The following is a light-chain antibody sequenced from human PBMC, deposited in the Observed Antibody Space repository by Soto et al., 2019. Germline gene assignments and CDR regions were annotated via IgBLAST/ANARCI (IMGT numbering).Light chain of an antibody. CDR2: LGS. J-gene: IGKJ1*01. Sequence: DIVMTQSPLSLPVTPGEPASISCRSSQSLLHSNGYNYLDWYLQKPGQSPQLLIYLGSNRASGVPHRFSGSRSGTDFTLKISRVEAEDVGVYYCMQALQTPRTFGQGTKVEIK. CDR3: MQALQTPRT. CDR1: QSLLHSNGYNY. V-gene: IGKV2-28*01.